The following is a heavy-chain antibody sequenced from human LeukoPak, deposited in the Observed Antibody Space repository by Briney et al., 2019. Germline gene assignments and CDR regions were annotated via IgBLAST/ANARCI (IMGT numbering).Heavy chain of an antibody. J-gene: IGHJ3*01. V-gene: IGHV3-7*04. CDR1: GFTFSRYW. D-gene: IGHD1-7*01. Sequence: GGSLRLSCAASGFTFSRYWMTWVRQAPGKGLEWVANIKEDGSEKYYVDSVKGRFTISRDNASNSLCLQMNSLRAEDTAVYYCARGGGTNDLWGRGTMVTVSS. CDR2: IKEDGSEK. CDR3: ARGGGTNDL.